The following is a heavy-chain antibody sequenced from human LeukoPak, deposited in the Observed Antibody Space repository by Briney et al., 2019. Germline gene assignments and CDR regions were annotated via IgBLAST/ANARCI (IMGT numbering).Heavy chain of an antibody. J-gene: IGHJ3*02. V-gene: IGHV4-59*11. CDR1: TDSISSHY. CDR3: ARDLITVTKGFDI. D-gene: IGHD4-17*01. Sequence: SETLSLTCAVSTDSISSHYGSWIRQPPGKGLEGIGYISYIGSTNYNPSLKSRVTISIDTSKNQFSLKLRSVTAADTAVYYCARDLITVTKGFDIWGQGTMVSVSS. CDR2: ISYIGST.